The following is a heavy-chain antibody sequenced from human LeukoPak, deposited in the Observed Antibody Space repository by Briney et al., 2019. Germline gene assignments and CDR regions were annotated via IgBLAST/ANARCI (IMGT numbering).Heavy chain of an antibody. V-gene: IGHV3-30*02. J-gene: IGHJ6*02. Sequence: GGSLRLSCAASGFTFSSYGMHWVRQAPGKGLEWVAFIRYDGSNKYYADSVKGRFTISRDNAKNSLYLQMNSLRAEDTAVYYCARDGDIVVVPAAPDGMDVWGQGTTVTVSS. CDR1: GFTFSSYG. CDR3: ARDGDIVVVPAAPDGMDV. D-gene: IGHD2-2*01. CDR2: IRYDGSNK.